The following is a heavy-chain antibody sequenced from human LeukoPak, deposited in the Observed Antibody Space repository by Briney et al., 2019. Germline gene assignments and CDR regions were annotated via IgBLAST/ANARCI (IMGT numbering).Heavy chain of an antibody. Sequence: SETLSLTCTASGGSISSYYWSWIRQPPGKGLEWIGYIYYSGSTNYNPSLKSRVTISVDTSKNQFSLKLSSVTAADTAVYYCARSGDYGDYDDYWGQGTLVTVSS. D-gene: IGHD4-17*01. CDR2: IYYSGST. J-gene: IGHJ4*02. CDR3: ARSGDYGDYDDY. V-gene: IGHV4-59*01. CDR1: GGSISSYY.